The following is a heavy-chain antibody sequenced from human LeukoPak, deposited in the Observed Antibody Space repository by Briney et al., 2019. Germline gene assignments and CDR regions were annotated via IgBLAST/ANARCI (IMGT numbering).Heavy chain of an antibody. V-gene: IGHV4-34*01. J-gene: IGHJ4*02. CDR2: INHSGST. CDR3: ARDRGYSYGFLDY. CDR1: GGSFSGYY. D-gene: IGHD5-18*01. Sequence: ETLSLTCAVYGGSFSGYYWSWIRQPPGKGLEWIGEINHSGSTTYNPSLKSRVTISVDTSKNQFSLKLSSVTAADTAVCYCARDRGYSYGFLDYWGQGTLVTVSS.